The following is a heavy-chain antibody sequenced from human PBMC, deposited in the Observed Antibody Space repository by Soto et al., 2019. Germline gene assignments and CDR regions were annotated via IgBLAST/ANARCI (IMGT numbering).Heavy chain of an antibody. CDR1: QYTFTDFY. Sequence: GSVKVSCKASQYTFTDFYIHWVRQAPGQGLEWMGRINPNSGGTNSPQKFQGRVTMTRDTSINTAYMELSSLRSDDTAVYYCARTCSGGSCYSSYYYGTDVWGQGTTVTVSS. V-gene: IGHV1-2*02. J-gene: IGHJ6*02. D-gene: IGHD2-15*01. CDR3: ARTCSGGSCYSSYYYGTDV. CDR2: INPNSGGT.